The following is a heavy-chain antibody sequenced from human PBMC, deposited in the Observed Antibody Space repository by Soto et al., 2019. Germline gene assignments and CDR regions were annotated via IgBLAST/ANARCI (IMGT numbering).Heavy chain of an antibody. CDR1: GFTFSSYL. CDR2: ISYDGSNQ. Sequence: PGGSLRLSCAASGFTFSSYLMHWVRQAPGKGLEWVTVISYDGSNQYYADSVKGRFTISRDNSKNTLYLQMNSLRAEDTAVYYCATLDKRSNHYWGQGALVTVSS. CDR3: ATLDKRSNHY. V-gene: IGHV3-30-3*01. J-gene: IGHJ4*02.